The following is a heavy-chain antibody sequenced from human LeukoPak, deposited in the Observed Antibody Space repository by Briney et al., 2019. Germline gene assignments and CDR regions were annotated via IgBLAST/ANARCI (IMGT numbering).Heavy chain of an antibody. CDR3: AKEGGPLGYSSGSFYYYMDV. V-gene: IGHV3-30*18. D-gene: IGHD5-18*01. CDR1: GFTFSNYV. CDR2: ISYDGSDK. Sequence: PGGSLRLSCAPSGFTFSNYVMHWVRQAPGKGLEWVAVISYDGSDKYYAASVRGRFIISRDNTKNTLYLQMNSLRAEGTALYYCAKEGGPLGYSSGSFYYYMDVWGKGTTVTVSS. J-gene: IGHJ6*03.